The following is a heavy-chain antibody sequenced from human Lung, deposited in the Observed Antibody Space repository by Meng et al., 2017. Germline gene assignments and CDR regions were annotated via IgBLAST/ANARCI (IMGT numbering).Heavy chain of an antibody. CDR1: GDSVSSNSAA. D-gene: IGHD6-19*01. J-gene: IGHJ4*02. V-gene: IGHV6-1*01. CDR3: ARSQQWLDS. CDR2: TYYRSKWYN. Sequence: VHLQQSVPGLGKPSQTHSPTCALSGDSVSSNSAAGNWIRQSPSRGLEWLGRTYYRSKWYNGYAVSVRSRITINPDTSKNQFSLQLNSVTPEDTAVYYCARSQQWLDSWGQGTLVTVSS.